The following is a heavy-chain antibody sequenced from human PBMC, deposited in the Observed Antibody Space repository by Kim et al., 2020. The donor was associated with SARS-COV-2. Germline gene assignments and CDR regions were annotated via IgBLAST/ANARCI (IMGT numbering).Heavy chain of an antibody. V-gene: IGHV3-21*01. CDR2: ISSSSNYI. Sequence: GGSLRLSCAASGFTFSSYSMNWVRQAPGKGLEWVSSISSSSNYIYYADSVKGRFTISRDNAKNSLYLQIDSLRAEDTAVYYCARDWKGSHGESGPEVPMIDYWGQGTLVTVSS. CDR1: GFTFSSYS. CDR3: ARDWKGSHGESGPEVPMIDY. D-gene: IGHD1-1*01. J-gene: IGHJ4*02.